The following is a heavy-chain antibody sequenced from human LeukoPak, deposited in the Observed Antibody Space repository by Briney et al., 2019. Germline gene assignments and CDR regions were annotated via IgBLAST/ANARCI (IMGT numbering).Heavy chain of an antibody. CDR2: IKQEGSEK. CDR1: GFTFSSYW. J-gene: IGHJ4*02. CDR3: ARSVVVVVAATRHFGY. V-gene: IGHV3-7*01. D-gene: IGHD2-15*01. Sequence: GGSLRLSCAASGFTFSSYWMSWVRQAPGKGLEWVANIKQEGSEKYYVDSVKGRFTISRDNAKNSLYLQMNSLRAEDTAVYYCARSVVVVVAATRHFGYWGQGTLVTVSS.